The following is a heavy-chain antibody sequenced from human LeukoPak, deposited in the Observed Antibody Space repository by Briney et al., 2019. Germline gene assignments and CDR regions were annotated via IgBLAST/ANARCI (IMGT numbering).Heavy chain of an antibody. Sequence: GGSLRLSCAASGFTFSNYVIHWVRQAPGKGLEWVAVISYDGNNKYYVGSVKGRFTISRDNSKTTLYLQMNSLRAEDTAVYYCVKDLKCGGDCYSAAGHWGQGILVTVSS. CDR1: GFTFSNYV. CDR3: VKDLKCGGDCYSAAGH. J-gene: IGHJ4*02. D-gene: IGHD2-21*02. CDR2: ISYDGNNK. V-gene: IGHV3-30*18.